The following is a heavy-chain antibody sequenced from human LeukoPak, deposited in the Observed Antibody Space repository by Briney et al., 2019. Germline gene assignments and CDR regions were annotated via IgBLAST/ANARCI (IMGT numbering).Heavy chain of an antibody. Sequence: ASVKVSRKTSGYIFTDYDINSVRQATGQGLEWMGWMNPYSGGTGYAQNFQGRVTMTRDTSISTAYMELNSLTSEDTAVYYCARFHRHQLPKSDYWGQGTLVTVSS. J-gene: IGHJ4*02. D-gene: IGHD1-14*01. CDR3: ARFHRHQLPKSDY. V-gene: IGHV1-8*01. CDR1: GYIFTDYD. CDR2: MNPYSGGT.